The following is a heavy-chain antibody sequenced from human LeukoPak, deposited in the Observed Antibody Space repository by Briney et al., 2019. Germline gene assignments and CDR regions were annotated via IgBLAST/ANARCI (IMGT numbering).Heavy chain of an antibody. CDR3: ARHVPTPLPYHDFWSGPGVDY. D-gene: IGHD3-3*01. CDR2: IYYSGST. V-gene: IGHV4-39*01. CDR1: GGSISSSSYY. J-gene: IGHJ4*02. Sequence: SETLSLTCTVSGGSISSSSYYWGWIRQPPGKGLEWIGSIYYSGSTYYNPSLKSRVTISVDTSKNQFSLKLSSVTAADTAVYYCARHVPTPLPYHDFWSGPGVDYWGQGTLVTVSS.